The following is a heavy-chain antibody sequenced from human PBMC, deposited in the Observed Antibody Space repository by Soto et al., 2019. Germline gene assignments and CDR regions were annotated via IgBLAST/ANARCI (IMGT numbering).Heavy chain of an antibody. J-gene: IGHJ4*02. CDR2: INPSNDNT. CDR3: ARDPFYSGSNLQVGYFDS. CDR1: NYSFSSFG. D-gene: IGHD1-26*01. V-gene: IGHV1-18*01. Sequence: QVQMVQSGAEVKKPGAAVKVSCKASNYSFSSFGISWMRQAPGQGLEWMAWINPSNDNTNYAQSLQGRVTLTTDTSTRTAYMELRSLRSDDTAVYFCARDPFYSGSNLQVGYFDSWGQGTLVTVSS.